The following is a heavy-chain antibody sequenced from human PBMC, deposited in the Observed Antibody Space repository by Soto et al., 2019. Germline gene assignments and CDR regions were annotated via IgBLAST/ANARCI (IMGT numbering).Heavy chain of an antibody. Sequence: GGSLRLSCAASGFTFSYYAMSWVRQAPGKGPEWVSGISGSDYNTYYADSVKGRFTISRDNSKNALYLQMNSLRAEDTAVYYCAKDRLDIEYSSGWFDYYGTDVWGQGTTVTVSS. CDR1: GFTFSYYA. V-gene: IGHV3-23*01. J-gene: IGHJ6*02. CDR2: ISGSDYNT. D-gene: IGHD6-19*01. CDR3: AKDRLDIEYSSGWFDYYGTDV.